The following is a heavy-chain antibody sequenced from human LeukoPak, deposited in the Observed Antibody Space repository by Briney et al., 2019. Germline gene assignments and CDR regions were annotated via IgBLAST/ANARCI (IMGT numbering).Heavy chain of an antibody. J-gene: IGHJ4*02. D-gene: IGHD3-3*01. CDR2: ISAYNGNT. CDR3: ARVHHPFGVVIQRQFDY. V-gene: IGHV1-18*01. CDR1: GYTFTSYG. Sequence: GASVKVSCKASGYTFTSYGISWVRQAPGQGLEWMGWISAYNGNTNYAQKLQGRVTMTTDTSTSTAYMELRSLRSDDTAVYYCARVHHPFGVVIQRQFDYWGQGTLVTVSS.